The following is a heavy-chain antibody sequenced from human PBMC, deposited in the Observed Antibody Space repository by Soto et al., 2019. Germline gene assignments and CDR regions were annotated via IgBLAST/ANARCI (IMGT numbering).Heavy chain of an antibody. J-gene: IGHJ4*02. D-gene: IGHD2-15*01. CDR3: AEVCSGGSCYSGGY. Sequence: QVQLVESGGGVVQPGRSLILSCAASGFTFSSYGMHWVRQAPGKGLEWVAVISYDGSNKYYADSVKGRFTISRDNSKNTLYLQMNSLRAEDTAVYYCAEVCSGGSCYSGGYWGQGTLVTVSS. V-gene: IGHV3-30*18. CDR1: GFTFSSYG. CDR2: ISYDGSNK.